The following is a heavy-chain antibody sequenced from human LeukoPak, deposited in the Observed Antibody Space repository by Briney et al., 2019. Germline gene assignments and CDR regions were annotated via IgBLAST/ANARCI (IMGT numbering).Heavy chain of an antibody. D-gene: IGHD3-10*01. Sequence: PGGSLRLSCAASGFTFSSYAMSWVRQAPGKGLEWVSAISGSGGSTYYADSVKGRFTISRDNSKNTLYLQMDSLRAEDTAVYYCAKDPTYTMGFDYWGQGTLVTVSS. CDR2: ISGSGGST. V-gene: IGHV3-23*01. J-gene: IGHJ4*02. CDR3: AKDPTYTMGFDY. CDR1: GFTFSSYA.